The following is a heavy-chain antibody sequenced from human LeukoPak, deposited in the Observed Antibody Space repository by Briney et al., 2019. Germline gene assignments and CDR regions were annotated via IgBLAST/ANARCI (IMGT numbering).Heavy chain of an antibody. V-gene: IGHV1-18*01. CDR3: ARVPGDDILTGAGAFDI. CDR1: GYTFTSYG. CDR2: IGAYNGNT. D-gene: IGHD3-9*01. Sequence: ASVKVSCKASGYTFTSYGISWVRQAPGQGLEWMGWIGAYNGNTNYAQKLQGRVTMTTDTSTSTAYMELRSLRSDDTAVYYCARVPGDDILTGAGAFDIWGQGTMVTVSS. J-gene: IGHJ3*02.